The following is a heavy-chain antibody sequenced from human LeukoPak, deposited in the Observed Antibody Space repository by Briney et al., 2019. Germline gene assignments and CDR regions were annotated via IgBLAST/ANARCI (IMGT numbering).Heavy chain of an antibody. Sequence: GGSLRLSCAASGFTFSSYSMNWVRQAPGKGLEWVSAISGSGGSTYYADSVKGRFTISRDNSKNTLYLQMNSLRAEDTAVYYCAKDRPDVMTTVTGRLWGQGTLVTVSS. D-gene: IGHD4-17*01. CDR1: GFTFSSYS. J-gene: IGHJ4*02. CDR3: AKDRPDVMTTVTGRL. V-gene: IGHV3-23*01. CDR2: ISGSGGST.